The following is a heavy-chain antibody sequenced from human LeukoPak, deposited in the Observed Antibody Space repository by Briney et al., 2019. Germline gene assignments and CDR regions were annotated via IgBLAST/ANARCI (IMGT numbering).Heavy chain of an antibody. Sequence: GGSLGLSCAASGFTFSSYAMSWVRQAPGKGLEWVSAISGSGGSTYYADSVKGRFTISRDNSKNTLYLQMNSLRGEDTAIYYCARDLAARHFDYWGQGTLVTVSS. V-gene: IGHV3-23*01. CDR1: GFTFSSYA. J-gene: IGHJ4*02. CDR3: ARDLAARHFDY. CDR2: ISGSGGST. D-gene: IGHD6-6*01.